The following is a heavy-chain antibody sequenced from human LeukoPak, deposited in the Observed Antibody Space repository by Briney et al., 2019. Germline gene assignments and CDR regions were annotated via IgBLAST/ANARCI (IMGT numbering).Heavy chain of an antibody. CDR1: GGSISSGSYY. V-gene: IGHV4-61*02. J-gene: IGHJ6*03. CDR2: SYTSGST. Sequence: SQTLSLTCTVSGGSISSGSYYWSWIRQPAGKGLEWIGRSYTSGSTNYNPSHKSRVTISVDTPKNQFSLKLSSVTAADTAVYYCARVSPVCSSTSCSYYYYMDVWGKGTTVTVSS. CDR3: ARVSPVCSSTSCSYYYYMDV. D-gene: IGHD2-2*01.